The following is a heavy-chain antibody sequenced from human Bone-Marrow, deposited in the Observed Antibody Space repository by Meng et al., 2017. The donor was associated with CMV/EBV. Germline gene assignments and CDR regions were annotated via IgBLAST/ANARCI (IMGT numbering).Heavy chain of an antibody. CDR2: IIPILGIA. J-gene: IGHJ5*02. CDR1: GGTFSSYT. Sequence: SVKVSCKASGGTFSSYTISWVRQAPGQGLEWMGRIIPILGIANYAQKFQGRVTMTRNTSISTAYMELSSLRSEDTAVYYCARGRSSSWSDWFDPWGQGTLVTVSS. CDR3: ARGRSSSWSDWFDP. D-gene: IGHD6-6*01. V-gene: IGHV1-69*02.